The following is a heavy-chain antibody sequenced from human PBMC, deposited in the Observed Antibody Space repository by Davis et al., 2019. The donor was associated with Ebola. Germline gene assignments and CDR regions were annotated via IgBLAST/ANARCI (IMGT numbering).Heavy chain of an antibody. CDR2: IYYSGST. CDR1: GGSISSHY. V-gene: IGHV4-59*11. Sequence: PSETLSLTCTVSGGSISSHYWSWIRQLPGKGLEWIGYIYYSGSTNYNPSLKSRVTISVDTSKNQFSLKLSSVTAADTAVYYCARESVAGTRYFDYWGQGTLVNVSS. D-gene: IGHD6-19*01. CDR3: ARESVAGTRYFDY. J-gene: IGHJ4*02.